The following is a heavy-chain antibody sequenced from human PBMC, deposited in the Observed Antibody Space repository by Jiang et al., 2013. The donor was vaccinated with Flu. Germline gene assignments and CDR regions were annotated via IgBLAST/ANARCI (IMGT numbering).Heavy chain of an antibody. D-gene: IGHD6-13*01. V-gene: IGHV4-34*01. Sequence: LLKPSETLSLTCAVYGGSFSDYYWSWIRQPPGKGLEWIGEINHSGGTNYNPSLKSRVTTSVVTSKNQFSLKLSSVTAADTAVYYCARLKPVTGYSSSWYGNFYFDCWGQGTLVTVSS. CDR1: GGSFSDYY. CDR3: ARLKPVTGYSSSWYGNFYFDC. CDR2: INHSGGT. J-gene: IGHJ4*02.